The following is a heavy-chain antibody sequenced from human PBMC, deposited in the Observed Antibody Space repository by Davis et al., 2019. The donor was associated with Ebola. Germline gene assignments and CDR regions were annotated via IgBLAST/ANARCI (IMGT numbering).Heavy chain of an antibody. J-gene: IGHJ5*02. CDR3: ARGSPPPIGYCSSTSCYAANWFDP. CDR2: INHSGST. CDR1: GGSISSSNW. V-gene: IGHV4-4*02. D-gene: IGHD2-2*01. Sequence: MPSETLSLTCAVSGGSISSSNWWSWVRQPPGKGLEWIGEINHSGSTNYNPSLKSRVTISVDTSKNQFSLKLSSVTAADTAVYYCARGSPPPIGYCSSTSCYAANWFDPWGQGTLVTVSS.